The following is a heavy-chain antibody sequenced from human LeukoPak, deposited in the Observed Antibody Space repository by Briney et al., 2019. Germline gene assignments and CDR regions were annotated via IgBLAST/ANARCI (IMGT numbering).Heavy chain of an antibody. J-gene: IGHJ4*02. Sequence: SETLSLTCTVSGGSISSYYWSWIRQPPGKGLEWIGYIYYSGSTNYNPSLKSRVTISVDTSKNQFSLKLTSVTAADTAVYYCARHINTVYFDYWGQGTLVTVSS. V-gene: IGHV4-59*08. CDR1: GGSISSYY. CDR2: IYYSGST. D-gene: IGHD3-10*01. CDR3: ARHINTVYFDY.